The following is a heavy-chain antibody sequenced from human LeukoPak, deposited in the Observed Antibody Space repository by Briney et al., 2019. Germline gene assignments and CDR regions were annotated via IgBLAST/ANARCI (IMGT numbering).Heavy chain of an antibody. CDR2: IYTSGST. Sequence: SETLSLTCTVSGGSISSYYWSWIRQPAGKGLEWIGRIYTSGSTNYNPSLKSRVTISVDTSKNQFSLKLSSVTAADTAVYYCARAVGRYPLGDYYYYYMDVWGKGTTVTISS. D-gene: IGHD1-26*01. J-gene: IGHJ6*03. CDR3: ARAVGRYPLGDYYYYYMDV. CDR1: GGSISSYY. V-gene: IGHV4-4*07.